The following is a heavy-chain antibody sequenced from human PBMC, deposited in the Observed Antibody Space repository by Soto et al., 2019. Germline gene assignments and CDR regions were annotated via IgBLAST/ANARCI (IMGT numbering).Heavy chain of an antibody. CDR3: AREGNSGWPSMNNWFDP. J-gene: IGHJ5*02. CDR2: IIPIFGTA. V-gene: IGHV1-69*13. Sequence: SVKVSCKASGGTFSSYAISWVRQAPGQGLEWMGGIIPIFGTANYAQKFQGRVTITADESTSTAYMELSSLRSEDTAVYYCAREGNSGWPSMNNWFDPWGQGTLVTVSS. CDR1: GGTFSSYA. D-gene: IGHD6-19*01.